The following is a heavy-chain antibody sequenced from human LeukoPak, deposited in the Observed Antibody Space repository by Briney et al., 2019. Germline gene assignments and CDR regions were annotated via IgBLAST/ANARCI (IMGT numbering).Heavy chain of an antibody. CDR1: GFTFSSFA. D-gene: IGHD6-6*01. CDR2: ISDIGNT. CDR3: STGRVAARPGY. Sequence: GGSLRLSCAASGFTFSSFAMSWVRQAPGKGLEWVSAISDIGNTYYADSVKGRFTISRDNSKNTLFLQMDSLGAEDTAVYYCSTGRVAARPGYWGQGTLVTVSS. J-gene: IGHJ4*02. V-gene: IGHV3-23*01.